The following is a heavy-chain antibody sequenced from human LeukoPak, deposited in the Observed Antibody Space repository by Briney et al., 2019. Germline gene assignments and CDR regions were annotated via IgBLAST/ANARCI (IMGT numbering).Heavy chain of an antibody. Sequence: SETLSLTCTVSGGSISSYYWSWIRQPPGKGLEWIGYIYYSGSTNYNPSLKSRVTISVDTSKNQFSLKLSSVTAADTAVYYCARDGVGATAEIDYWGQGTLVTVSS. CDR1: GGSISSYY. J-gene: IGHJ4*02. CDR3: ARDGVGATAEIDY. CDR2: IYYSGST. D-gene: IGHD1-26*01. V-gene: IGHV4-59*12.